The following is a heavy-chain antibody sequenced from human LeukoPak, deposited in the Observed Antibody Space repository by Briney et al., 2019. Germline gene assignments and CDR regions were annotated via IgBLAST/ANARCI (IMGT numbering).Heavy chain of an antibody. V-gene: IGHV3-21*05. Sequence: GGSLRLSCAASGFTFSSYSMNWVRQAPGKGLEWVSYISSSSSYTNYADSVKGRFTISRDNAKNSLYLQMNSLRAEDTAVYYCARPFTVTNWYFDLWGRGTLVTVSS. CDR2: ISSSSSYT. CDR1: GFTFSSYS. D-gene: IGHD4-17*01. J-gene: IGHJ2*01. CDR3: ARPFTVTNWYFDL.